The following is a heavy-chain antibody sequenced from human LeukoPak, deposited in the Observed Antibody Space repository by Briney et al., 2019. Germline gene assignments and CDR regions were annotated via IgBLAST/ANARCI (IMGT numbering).Heavy chain of an antibody. Sequence: GGSLRLSCAAYGFTFSDYFIRWVRQAPGKGLEWVSYISRIGNTKYDAGSVKGRFIVSRDNAKNALYLQMNNLRDDDTAVYYRARDRLLYSAFDVWGQGTMVTVSS. CDR2: ISRIGNTK. CDR3: ARDRLLYSAFDV. V-gene: IGHV3-11*04. J-gene: IGHJ3*01. D-gene: IGHD1-26*01. CDR1: GFTFSDYF.